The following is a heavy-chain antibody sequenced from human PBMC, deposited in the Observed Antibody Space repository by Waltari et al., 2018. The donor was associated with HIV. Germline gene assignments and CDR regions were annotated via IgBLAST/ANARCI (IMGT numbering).Heavy chain of an antibody. CDR3: AREGLMMTFGGIGEFDF. V-gene: IGHV1-3*01. Sequence: QVQLVQSKSEVKKPGASVRISCEASGYSFEQFALHWVREVPGPRLEWVGRINPGTGYTVVSQNFQGRVSLKRDPSATVVDMELAGLKSDDESIYYCAREGLMMTFGGIGEFDFWGRGTLVSVSS. CDR2: INPGTGYT. CDR1: GYSFEQFA. J-gene: IGHJ4*02. D-gene: IGHD3-16*01.